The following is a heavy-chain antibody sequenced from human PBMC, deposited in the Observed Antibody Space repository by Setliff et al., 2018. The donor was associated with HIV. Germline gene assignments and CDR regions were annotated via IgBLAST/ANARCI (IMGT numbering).Heavy chain of an antibody. CDR3: ARAPTGSLFDY. CDR2: IYHSEST. CDR1: GGSISSGYY. Sequence: SETLSLTCTVSGGSISSGYYWGWIRQPPGKGLEWIGSIYHSESTYYNPSLKSRVTMSVDTSKNQFSLKLSSVTAADTAVYYCARAPTGSLFDYWGQGTLVTVSS. V-gene: IGHV4-38-2*02. J-gene: IGHJ4*02.